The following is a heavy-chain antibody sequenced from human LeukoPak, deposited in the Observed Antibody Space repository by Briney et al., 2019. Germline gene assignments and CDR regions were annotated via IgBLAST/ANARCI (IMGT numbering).Heavy chain of an antibody. V-gene: IGHV4-59*01. CDR1: GGSISSYY. CDR2: IYYSGGT. D-gene: IGHD3-22*01. CDR3: ARDRSGYYERYFDY. J-gene: IGHJ4*02. Sequence: SETLSLTCTVSGGSISSYYWSWIRQPPGKGLEWIGYIYYSGGTNYNPSLKSRVAISVDTSKNQFSLKLSSVTAADTAVYFCARDRSGYYERYFDYWGQGTLVTVSS.